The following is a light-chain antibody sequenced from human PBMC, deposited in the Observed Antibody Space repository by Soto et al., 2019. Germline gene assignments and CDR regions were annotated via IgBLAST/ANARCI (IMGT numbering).Light chain of an antibody. V-gene: IGLV2-8*01. Sequence: QSVLTQPPSASGSPGQSVTISCTGTSSDVGGYNYVSWYQQHPGKAPKLMIYDVSKRPSGVPDRFSGSKSGNTASPTVSGLQADDEADYYCSSYAGNNNVVFGGGTQLTVL. CDR3: SSYAGNNNVV. CDR1: SSDVGGYNY. CDR2: DVS. J-gene: IGLJ2*01.